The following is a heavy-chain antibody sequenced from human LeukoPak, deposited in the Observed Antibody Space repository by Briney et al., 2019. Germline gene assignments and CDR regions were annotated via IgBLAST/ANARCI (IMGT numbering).Heavy chain of an antibody. J-gene: IGHJ4*02. V-gene: IGHV4-59*08. Sequence: SESLSLTCSVSGGSLSNYYWNWIRQPPGKGLEWIGSMYYGGSTNYNPSLKSRVTISVDTSENQFSLKVSSVTAADTAVYYCARHRGSSWYESFDYWGQGILVTVSS. CDR1: GGSLSNYY. CDR3: ARHRGSSWYESFDY. CDR2: MYYGGST. D-gene: IGHD6-13*01.